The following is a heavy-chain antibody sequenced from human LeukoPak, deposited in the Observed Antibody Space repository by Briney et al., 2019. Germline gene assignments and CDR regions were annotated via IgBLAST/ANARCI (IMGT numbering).Heavy chain of an antibody. J-gene: IGHJ4*02. CDR3: ARSGAFVVAATSDY. CDR1: GYTFTSYG. Sequence: GSVKVSCKASGYTFTSYGISWVRQAPGQGLEWMGWISAYNGNTNYAQKLQGRVTMTTDTSTSTAYMELRSLRSDDTAVYYCARSGAFVVAATSDYWGQGTLVAVSS. V-gene: IGHV1-18*01. D-gene: IGHD2-15*01. CDR2: ISAYNGNT.